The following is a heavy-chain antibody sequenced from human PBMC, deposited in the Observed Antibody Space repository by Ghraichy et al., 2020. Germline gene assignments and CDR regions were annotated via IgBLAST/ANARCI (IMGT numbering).Heavy chain of an antibody. CDR3: ARRAVTTPGERFDY. Sequence: SETLYLTCTVSGGSFSSYYWTWIRQPPGKGLEWIGYIYTGGSTNYNPSLKSRVTISVGTYENQFSLKLSSVTAADTAVYYCARRAVTTPGERFDYWGQGTLVTVSS. V-gene: IGHV4-4*09. CDR1: GGSFSSYY. J-gene: IGHJ4*02. D-gene: IGHD4-17*01. CDR2: IYTGGST.